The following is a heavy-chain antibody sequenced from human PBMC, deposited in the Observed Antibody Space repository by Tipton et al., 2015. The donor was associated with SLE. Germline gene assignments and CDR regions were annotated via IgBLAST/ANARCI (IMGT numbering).Heavy chain of an antibody. CDR3: ARVGVRWPTSNLDY. Sequence: SLRLSCAASGFTFSNYGMHWVRQARGKGMEWVALIRYDGSNKSYADSVKGRFTISRDNSKNTLYLQMNSLRAEDTAVYYCARVGVRWPTSNLDYWGQGTLVTVSS. D-gene: IGHD5-24*01. CDR1: GFTFSNYG. CDR2: IRYDGSNK. V-gene: IGHV3-30*12. J-gene: IGHJ4*02.